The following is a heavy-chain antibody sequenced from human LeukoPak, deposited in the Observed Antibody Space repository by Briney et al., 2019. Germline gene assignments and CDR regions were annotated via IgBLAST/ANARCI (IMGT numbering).Heavy chain of an antibody. V-gene: IGHV3-23*01. J-gene: IGHJ4*02. CDR3: AILPGYSSGWYEVNY. CDR1: GFTFSSYA. CDR2: ISGNGDTT. D-gene: IGHD6-13*01. Sequence: GGSLRLSCAASGFTFSSYAMIWVRQAPGKGLEWVSVISGNGDTTYYADSVKGRFTISRDNSRNTVYLQMNSLRGDDTAVYYCAILPGYSSGWYEVNYWGQGTLVTVSS.